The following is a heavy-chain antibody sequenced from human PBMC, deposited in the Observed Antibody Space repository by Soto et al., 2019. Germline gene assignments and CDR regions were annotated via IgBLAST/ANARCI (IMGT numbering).Heavy chain of an antibody. Sequence: VHLVESGGGLVKPGQSLRLSCGPSGFTIGDHAVAWFRQAPGKGLEWLSLIKSQAYGGTTEYAASVKGRFTISRDDSKGLAYLPMSSLKTEDTAIYYCSSSSSWMYYFDFWGQGTLVTVSS. D-gene: IGHD6-13*01. V-gene: IGHV3-49*05. CDR1: GFTIGDHA. CDR2: IKSQAYGGTT. CDR3: SSSSSWMYYFDF. J-gene: IGHJ4*02.